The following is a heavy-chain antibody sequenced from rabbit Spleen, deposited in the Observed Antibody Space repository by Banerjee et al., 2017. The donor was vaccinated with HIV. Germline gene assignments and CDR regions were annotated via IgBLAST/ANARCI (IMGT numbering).Heavy chain of an antibody. CDR1: GFSFSTNAV. Sequence: QERLVESRGGLVKPEGSLRLSCTVSGFSFSTNAVMCWVRQAPGKGLEWIACIYAGSSGSTYYASWAKGRFPISKTSSTTVTLQMTRLTAADTATYFCARDTSSSFSSYGMDLWGPGTLVTVS. J-gene: IGHJ6*01. D-gene: IGHD1-1*01. CDR3: ARDTSSSFSSYGMDL. CDR2: IYAGSSGST. V-gene: IGHV1S45*01.